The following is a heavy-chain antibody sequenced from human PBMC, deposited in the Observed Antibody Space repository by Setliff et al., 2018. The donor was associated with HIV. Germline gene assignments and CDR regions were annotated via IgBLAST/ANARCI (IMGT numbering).Heavy chain of an antibody. V-gene: IGHV5-51*01. CDR2: VYPGDSET. CDR3: GRSPGLAEGGSWFAP. CDR1: GYIFTNYW. Sequence: PGESLKISCKASGYIFTNYWIGWMRQMPGKGLEWMGSVYPGDSETRYSPSFQGQVTISADKSIGTAYLQWSSLKASDTAIYYCGRSPGLAEGGSWFAPWGQGTLVTVSS. J-gene: IGHJ5*02. D-gene: IGHD6-13*01.